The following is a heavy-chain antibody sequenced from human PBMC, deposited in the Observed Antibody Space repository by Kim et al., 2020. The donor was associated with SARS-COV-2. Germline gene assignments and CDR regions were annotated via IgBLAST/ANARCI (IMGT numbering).Heavy chain of an antibody. CDR3: ARNYLTGYYTYYGMDV. Sequence: ASVKVSCKASGYTFTSYDINWVRQATGQGLEWMGWMNPNSGNTGYAQKFQGRVTMTRNTSISTAYMELSSLRSEDTAVYYCARNYLTGYYTYYGMDVWGQGTTVTVSS. CDR1: GYTFTSYD. J-gene: IGHJ6*02. CDR2: MNPNSGNT. V-gene: IGHV1-8*01. D-gene: IGHD3-9*01.